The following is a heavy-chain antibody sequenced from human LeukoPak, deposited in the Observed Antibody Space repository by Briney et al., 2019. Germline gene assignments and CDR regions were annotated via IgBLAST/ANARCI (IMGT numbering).Heavy chain of an antibody. Sequence: SETLSLTCAVSGGSFSGYYWSWIRQPPGKGLEWVGEINHSGSTNYNPSLKSRVTISVDTSKNQFSLKLSSVTAADTAVYYCARGSYRTYYYDSSGYYSYFQHWGQGTLVTVSS. V-gene: IGHV4-34*01. CDR1: GGSFSGYY. CDR3: ARGSYRTYYYDSSGYYSYFQH. J-gene: IGHJ1*01. D-gene: IGHD3-22*01. CDR2: INHSGST.